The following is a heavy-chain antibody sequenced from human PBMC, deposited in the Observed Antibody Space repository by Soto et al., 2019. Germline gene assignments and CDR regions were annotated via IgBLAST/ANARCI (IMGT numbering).Heavy chain of an antibody. Sequence: PGGSLRLSCAASGFTFSGSAMHWVRQASGKGLEWVGRIRSKDNSYATAYAASVKGRFTISRDDSKNTAYLQMNSLKTEDTAVYYCTRRRRYYYGMDVWGQGTTVTVSS. J-gene: IGHJ6*02. CDR2: IRSKDNSYAT. D-gene: IGHD6-6*01. CDR1: GFTFSGSA. CDR3: TRRRRYYYGMDV. V-gene: IGHV3-73*01.